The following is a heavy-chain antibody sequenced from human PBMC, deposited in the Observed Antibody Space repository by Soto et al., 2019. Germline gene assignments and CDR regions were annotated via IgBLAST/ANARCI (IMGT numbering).Heavy chain of an antibody. V-gene: IGHV4-39*01. CDR3: ARLGRYSGYSSEGYYYGMDV. CDR2: IYYSGST. CDR1: GGSISSSSYY. Sequence: QLQLQESGPGLVKPSETLSLTCTVSGGSISSSSYYWGWIRQPPGKGLEWIGSIYYSGSTYYNPSLKSRVTISVDTSKNQFSLKLSSVTAADTAVYYCARLGRYSGYSSEGYYYGMDVWGQGTTVTVSS. D-gene: IGHD5-12*01. J-gene: IGHJ6*02.